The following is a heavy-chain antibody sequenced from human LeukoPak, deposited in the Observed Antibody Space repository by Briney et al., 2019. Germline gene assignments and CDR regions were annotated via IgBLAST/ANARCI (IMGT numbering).Heavy chain of an antibody. V-gene: IGHV3-7*03. D-gene: IGHD5-18*01. CDR2: IKEDGSEK. CDR3: ARDHNYGSDY. CDR1: GFTFSNAW. Sequence: GGSLRLSCTASGFTFSNAWMSWVRQAPGKGLEWVANIKEDGSEKYYVDSVKGRFTISRDSAKNSLYLQMNSLRVEDTAVYYCARDHNYGSDYWGQGTLVTVSS. J-gene: IGHJ4*02.